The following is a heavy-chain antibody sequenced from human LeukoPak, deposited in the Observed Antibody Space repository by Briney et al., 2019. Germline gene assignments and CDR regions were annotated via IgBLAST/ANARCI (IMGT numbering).Heavy chain of an antibody. CDR3: AGVVGYCSSTSCLNWFDP. D-gene: IGHD2-2*01. V-gene: IGHV4-30-2*01. Sequence: SETLSLTCAVSGGSISSGGYSWSWIRQPPGKGLEWIGYIYHSGSTYYNPSLKSRVTISVDRSKNQFSLKLSSVTAADTAVYYCAGVVGYCSSTSCLNWFDPWGQGTLVTVSS. CDR1: GGSISSGGYS. CDR2: IYHSGST. J-gene: IGHJ5*02.